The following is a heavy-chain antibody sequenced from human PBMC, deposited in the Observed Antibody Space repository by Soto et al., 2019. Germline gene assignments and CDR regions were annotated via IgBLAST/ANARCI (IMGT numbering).Heavy chain of an antibody. Sequence: QLVESGGGLVEPGESLRLSCTASGLALRSDWLSWVRQVPGKGLEWLGLIKSNLDGGTTDYAAPLKGRISISRDDSRNTVYLRMDRLNNGDTGFYYCATARRQTNYGWSKTFEFWGQGTLVTVSS. CDR3: ATARRQTNYGWSKTFEF. J-gene: IGHJ4*02. V-gene: IGHV3-15*07. D-gene: IGHD3-16*01. CDR2: IKSNLDGGTT. CDR1: GLALRSDW.